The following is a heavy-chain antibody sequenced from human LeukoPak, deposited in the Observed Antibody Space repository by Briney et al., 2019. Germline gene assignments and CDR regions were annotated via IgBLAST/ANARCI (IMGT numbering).Heavy chain of an antibody. CDR2: IIPIFGTA. Sequence: SVKVSCKASGGTFSSYAISWVRQAPGQGLEWMGGIIPIFGTANYAQKFQGRVTITADESTSTAYTELSSLRSEDTAVYYCARGPALSYGMDVWGQGTTVTVSS. V-gene: IGHV1-69*01. D-gene: IGHD3-3*02. CDR3: ARGPALSYGMDV. CDR1: GGTFSSYA. J-gene: IGHJ6*02.